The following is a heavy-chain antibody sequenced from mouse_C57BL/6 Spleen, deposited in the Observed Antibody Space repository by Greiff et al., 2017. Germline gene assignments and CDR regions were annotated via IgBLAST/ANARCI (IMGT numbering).Heavy chain of an antibody. CDR3: ARSAPVVPFAY. J-gene: IGHJ3*01. D-gene: IGHD1-1*01. Sequence: EVQLQQSGPGLVKPSQSLSLTCSVTGYSITSGYYWNWIRQFPGNNLEWMGYISYDGSNNYNPSLKNRISITRDTSKNQFFLKLNSVTTEDTATYYCARSAPVVPFAYWGQGTLVTVSA. V-gene: IGHV3-6*01. CDR1: GYSITSGYY. CDR2: ISYDGSN.